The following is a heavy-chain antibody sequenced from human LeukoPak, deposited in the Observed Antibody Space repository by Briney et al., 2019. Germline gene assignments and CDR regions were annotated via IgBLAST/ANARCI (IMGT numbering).Heavy chain of an antibody. CDR2: IYYSGST. CDR1: GGSNSSYY. D-gene: IGHD5-18*01. CDR3: ARDGYRYFDY. V-gene: IGHV4-59*01. J-gene: IGHJ4*02. Sequence: SETLSLTCTVSGGSNSSYYWSWIRQPPGKGLEWIGYIYYSGSTNYNPSLKSRVTISVDTSKNQFSLKLSSVTAADTAVYYCARDGYRYFDYWGQGTLVTVSS.